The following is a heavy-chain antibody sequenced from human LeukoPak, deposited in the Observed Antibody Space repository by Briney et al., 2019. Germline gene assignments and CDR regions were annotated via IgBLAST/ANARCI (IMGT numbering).Heavy chain of an antibody. V-gene: IGHV2-5*02. D-gene: IGHD6-6*01. J-gene: IGHJ4*01. CDR3: AHYSSSIDYFDY. Sequence: SGPTLVKPTQTLTLTCTFSGFSFSTSGVGVGWIRQPPGKALECLALIYWDDDKRYIPSLKSRLTITKDTSKNQVVLTITNMDPVDTATYYCAHYSSSIDYFDYWGQGTPVTVSS. CDR1: GFSFSTSGVG. CDR2: IYWDDDK.